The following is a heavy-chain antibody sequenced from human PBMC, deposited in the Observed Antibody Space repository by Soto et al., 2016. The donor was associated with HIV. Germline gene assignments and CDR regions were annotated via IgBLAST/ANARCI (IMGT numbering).Heavy chain of an antibody. CDR1: GGSFSAYY. V-gene: IGHV4-34*02. D-gene: IGHD2-8*02. CDR2: INHSGST. CDR3: ARGLRYSWGWFDP. J-gene: IGHJ5*02. Sequence: QVQLQQWGAGLLKPSETLSLTCAVYGGSFSAYYWTWIRQPPGKGLEWIGEINHSGSTNYNPSLKSRVTMSVDTSKNQFSLKLNSVTAADTAVYYCARGLRYSWGWFDPGAREPWSPSPQ.